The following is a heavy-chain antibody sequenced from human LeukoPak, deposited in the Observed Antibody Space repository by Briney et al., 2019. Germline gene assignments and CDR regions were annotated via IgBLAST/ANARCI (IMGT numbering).Heavy chain of an antibody. CDR1: GGSISSYQ. J-gene: IGHJ4*02. CDR3: ARQTPTYFDFDY. D-gene: IGHD3-9*01. CDR2: ISYSGFT. Sequence: PSETLSLTCTVSGGSISSYQWSWIRQPPGKGLEWIGYISYSGFTNYNPSLKSRVTISLDTSKNQFSLKLSSVTAADTAVYYCARQTPTYFDFDYWGQGTLVTVSS. V-gene: IGHV4-59*08.